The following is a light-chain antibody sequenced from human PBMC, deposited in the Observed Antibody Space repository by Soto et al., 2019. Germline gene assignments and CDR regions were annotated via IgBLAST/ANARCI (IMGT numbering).Light chain of an antibody. Sequence: EIVLTQSPGTLSLSPGERATLSCRASQSVSSSYLAWYQQKPGQAPRLLIYGASSRATGIPDRFSGSGSGTDFTLTISRLEPGDFAVYYCQQYGSSPIIFGQGTRLEIK. CDR2: GAS. V-gene: IGKV3-20*01. J-gene: IGKJ5*01. CDR1: QSVSSSY. CDR3: QQYGSSPII.